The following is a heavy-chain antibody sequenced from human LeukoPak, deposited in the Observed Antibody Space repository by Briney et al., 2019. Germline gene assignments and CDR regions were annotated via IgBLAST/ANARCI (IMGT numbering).Heavy chain of an antibody. V-gene: IGHV3-33*01. CDR2: IWYDGSNK. J-gene: IGHJ4*02. D-gene: IGHD6-13*01. CDR3: ARDDSSSWWNLGDY. Sequence: GGSLRLSCAASGFTFSSYGMHWVRQAPGKGLEWVAVIWYDGSNKYYADSVKGRFTISRDNSKNTLYLQMNSLRAEDTAVYYCARDDSSSWWNLGDYRGQGTLVTVSS. CDR1: GFTFSSYG.